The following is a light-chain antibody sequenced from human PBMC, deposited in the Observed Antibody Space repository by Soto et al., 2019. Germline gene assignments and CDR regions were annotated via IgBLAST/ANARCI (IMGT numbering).Light chain of an antibody. CDR2: DAS. CDR3: QQYDNYPLT. V-gene: IGKV1-5*01. CDR1: QSVRSW. Sequence: DIQMTQSPATLSASVGDRVTITCQASQSVRSWLAWYQQKPGTAPKLLIFDASRLESGVPSRFSGSASGTEFTLTISSLQPDDFATYYCQQYDNYPLTVGGGTKVDIK. J-gene: IGKJ4*01.